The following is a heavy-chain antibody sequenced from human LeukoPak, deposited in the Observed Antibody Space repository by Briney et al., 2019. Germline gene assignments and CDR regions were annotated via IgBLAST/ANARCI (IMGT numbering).Heavy chain of an antibody. CDR2: ITSNGGSA. Sequence: PGGSLRLSCAASGFTFSIYAMHWVRQAPGKGLEHVSAITSNGGSAYYANSVKGRFTISRDNSKNTLYLQMGSLRAEDMAVYYCAREYCDSTTCYKTIDYWGQGTLATVSS. CDR1: GFTFSIYA. D-gene: IGHD2-2*02. J-gene: IGHJ4*02. CDR3: AREYCDSTTCYKTIDY. V-gene: IGHV3-64*01.